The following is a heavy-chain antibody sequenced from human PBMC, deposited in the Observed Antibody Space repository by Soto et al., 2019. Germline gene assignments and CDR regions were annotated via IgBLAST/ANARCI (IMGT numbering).Heavy chain of an antibody. J-gene: IGHJ4*02. D-gene: IGHD6-19*01. V-gene: IGHV3-23*01. CDR3: AKDGGWSLAVAGLFDY. CDR2: ISDSGGST. Sequence: EVHLLEYGGGLVQPGGSLRLSCVVSGSTFSSDDMSWVRQAPGRGLEWVSGISDSGGSTYYADSVKGRFTISRDNAKNTLYLQMKSLRVEDTALYYCAKDGGWSLAVAGLFDYWGTGTQVTVSS. CDR1: GSTFSSDD.